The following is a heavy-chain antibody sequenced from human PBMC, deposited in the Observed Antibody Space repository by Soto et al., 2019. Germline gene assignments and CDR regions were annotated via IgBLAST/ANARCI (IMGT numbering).Heavy chain of an antibody. V-gene: IGHV2-5*02. CDR1: GFSLSTSAVG. J-gene: IGHJ4*02. CDR2: IYWDDDK. D-gene: IGHD2-15*01. Sequence: QITLKESGPPLVKPTQTLTLTCTFSGFSLSTSAVGVGWIRQPPGKALEWLAFIYWDDDKRYSPSLKSSLTIPXXTXENQVVLAMTNMDPVDTATYYCAHLVVAGLTYYFDYWGQGTLVTVSS. CDR3: AHLVVAGLTYYFDY.